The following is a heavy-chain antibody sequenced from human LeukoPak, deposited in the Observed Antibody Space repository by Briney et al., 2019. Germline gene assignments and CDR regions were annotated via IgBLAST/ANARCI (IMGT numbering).Heavy chain of an antibody. CDR1: GFSFSTYA. CDR3: ATERDSSWTFDS. Sequence: GGSLRLSCAASGFSFSTYALHWVRQAPGKGLAGVAMIWSDASNQYYADSVKGRFTISRDNSKNTLYLQLNSLRAEDTAVYYCATERDSSWTFDSWGQGTLVTVSS. V-gene: IGHV3-33*01. D-gene: IGHD6-13*01. J-gene: IGHJ4*02. CDR2: IWSDASNQ.